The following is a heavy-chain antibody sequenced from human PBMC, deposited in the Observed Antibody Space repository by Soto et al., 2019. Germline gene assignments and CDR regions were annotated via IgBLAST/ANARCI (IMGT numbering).Heavy chain of an antibody. D-gene: IGHD3-10*01. Sequence: PSETLSLTCSVSGGSISSGYYYWSWIRQPPGKGLEWIGSIYYSGSTYYNPSLKSRVTISVDTSKNQFSLKLSSVTAADTAVYYCARYYLAGRHGDNNWFDPWGQGTLVTVSS. CDR2: IYYSGST. CDR1: GGSISSGYYY. J-gene: IGHJ5*02. CDR3: ARYYLAGRHGDNNWFDP. V-gene: IGHV4-39*07.